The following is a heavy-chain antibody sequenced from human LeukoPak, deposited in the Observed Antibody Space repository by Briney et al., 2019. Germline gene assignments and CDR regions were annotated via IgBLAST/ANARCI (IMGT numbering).Heavy chain of an antibody. Sequence: SETLSLTCTVSGGSISSYYWSWIRQPPGKGLEWIGYIYYSGSTNYNPSLKSRVTISLDTSKSQFSLKLTSVTAADTAVYYCARSGGYSSPQNYWGQETLVTVSS. CDR1: GGSISSYY. J-gene: IGHJ4*02. CDR2: IYYSGST. V-gene: IGHV4-59*01. D-gene: IGHD6-19*01. CDR3: ARSGGYSSPQNY.